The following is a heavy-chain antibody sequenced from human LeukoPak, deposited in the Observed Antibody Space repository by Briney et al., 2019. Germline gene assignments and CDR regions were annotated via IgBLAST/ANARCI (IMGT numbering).Heavy chain of an antibody. CDR1: GYSFTSYW. D-gene: IGHD6-13*01. Sequence: GESLKISCKRSGYSFTSYWIGWVRQMPGKGLEWMGIIYPGDSDTRYSPSFQGQVTISADKPISTAYLQWSSLKASDTAMYYCARQRSYSSSWYSDYWGQGTLVTVSS. V-gene: IGHV5-51*01. CDR3: ARQRSYSSSWYSDY. CDR2: IYPGDSDT. J-gene: IGHJ4*02.